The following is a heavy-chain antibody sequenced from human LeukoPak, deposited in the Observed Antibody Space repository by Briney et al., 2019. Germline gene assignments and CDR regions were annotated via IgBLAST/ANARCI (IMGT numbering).Heavy chain of an antibody. V-gene: IGHV3-23*01. CDR2: ISGSGGST. CDR3: AKENGYNYYFDY. J-gene: IGHJ4*02. Sequence: PGGSLRLSCAASGFTFSTYAMSWVRQAPGKGLEWVSAISGSGGSTNYADSVKGRFTISRDNSKNTLYLQMNSLRAEGTAVYYCAKENGYNYYFDYWGQGTLVTVSS. D-gene: IGHD5-24*01. CDR1: GFTFSTYA.